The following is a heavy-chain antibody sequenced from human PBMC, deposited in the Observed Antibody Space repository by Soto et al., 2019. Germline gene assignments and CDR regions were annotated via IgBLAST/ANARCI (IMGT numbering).Heavy chain of an antibody. V-gene: IGHV5-51*03. CDR2: IYPGDSDT. J-gene: IGHJ3*02. Sequence: EVQLVQSGAEVKKPGESLQISCKGSGYSFTSYWIGWVRQMPGKGLEWMGIIYPGDSDTRYSPSFQGQVTISADKSISTAYLQWSSLKASDTAMYYCARARGRIAARLRDAFDIWGQGTMVTVSS. CDR1: GYSFTSYW. CDR3: ARARGRIAARLRDAFDI. D-gene: IGHD6-6*01.